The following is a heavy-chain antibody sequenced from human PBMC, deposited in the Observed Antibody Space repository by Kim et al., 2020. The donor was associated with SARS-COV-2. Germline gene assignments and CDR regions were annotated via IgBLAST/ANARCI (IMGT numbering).Heavy chain of an antibody. V-gene: IGHV3-7*01. J-gene: IGHJ6*02. Sequence: GGSLRLSCAASGFTFSSYWMSWVRQAPGKGLEWVANIKQDGSEKYYVDSVKGRFTISRDNAKNSLYLQMNSLRAEDTAVYYCAVNYYDSSGYSYYYYGMDVWGQGTTVTVSS. CDR1: GFTFSSYW. CDR2: IKQDGSEK. CDR3: AVNYYDSSGYSYYYYGMDV. D-gene: IGHD3-22*01.